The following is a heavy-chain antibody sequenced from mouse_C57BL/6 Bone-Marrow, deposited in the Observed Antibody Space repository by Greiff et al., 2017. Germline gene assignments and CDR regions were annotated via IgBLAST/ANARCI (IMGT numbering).Heavy chain of an antibody. CDR2: IWGGGST. CDR3: AKHEAVWDYDEAWFAY. Sequence: VKVVESGPGLVAPSQSLSITCTVSGFSLTSYGVDWVRQPPGKGLEWLGVIWGGGSTNYNSALMSRLSISKDNSKSQVFLKMNSLQTDDTAMYYCAKHEAVWDYDEAWFAYWGQGTLVTVSA. V-gene: IGHV2-9*01. CDR1: GFSLTSYG. J-gene: IGHJ3*01. D-gene: IGHD2-4*01.